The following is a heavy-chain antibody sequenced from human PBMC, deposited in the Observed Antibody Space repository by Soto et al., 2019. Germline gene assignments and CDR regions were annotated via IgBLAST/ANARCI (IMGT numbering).Heavy chain of an antibody. CDR3: AGASNTVTSVAY. CDR1: GFTFRDYY. D-gene: IGHD4-17*01. CDR2: ISSSGSYT. V-gene: IGHV3-11*06. Sequence: QAHVVESGGGLVKPGGSLRLSCEASGFTFRDYYMSWIRQAPGQGLEWISYISSSGSYTNYADSVKGRFTISRDNARNSLFLQMNSLRAEDTAVYYCAGASNTVTSVAYWGQGTLVTVSA. J-gene: IGHJ4*02.